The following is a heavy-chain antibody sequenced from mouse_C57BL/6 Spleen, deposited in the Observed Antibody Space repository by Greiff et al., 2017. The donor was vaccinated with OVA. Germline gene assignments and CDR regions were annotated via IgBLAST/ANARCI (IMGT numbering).Heavy chain of an antibody. V-gene: IGHV14-2*01. CDR3: ARDYYGSSLDY. J-gene: IGHJ2*01. CDR1: GFNITDYY. D-gene: IGHD1-1*01. Sequence: EVQLQQSGAELVKPGASVKLSCTASGFNITDYYMHWVKQRTEQGLEWIGRIDPEDGETKYAPKFQGKATLTADTSSNTAYLQLSSLTTEDTAVYYCARDYYGSSLDYWGQGTTLTVSS. CDR2: IDPEDGET.